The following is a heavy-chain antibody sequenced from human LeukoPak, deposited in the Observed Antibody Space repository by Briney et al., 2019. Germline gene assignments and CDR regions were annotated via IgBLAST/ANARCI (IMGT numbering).Heavy chain of an antibody. CDR3: ARDRVTYYYDSSGGTDAFDI. J-gene: IGHJ3*02. CDR2: ISTYNGNT. CDR1: GYTFTSYG. V-gene: IGHV1-18*01. Sequence: ASVKVSCKASGYTFTSYGISWVRQAPGQGLEWMGWISTYNGNTNYPQKVQGRITMTTDTSTSTAYMELTSLRSDDTAVYYCARDRVTYYYDSSGGTDAFDIWGQGTMVTVSS. D-gene: IGHD3-22*01.